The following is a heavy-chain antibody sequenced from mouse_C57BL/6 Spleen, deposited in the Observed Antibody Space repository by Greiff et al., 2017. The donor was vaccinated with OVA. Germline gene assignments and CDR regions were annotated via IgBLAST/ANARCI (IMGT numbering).Heavy chain of an antibody. Sequence: VQLQQPGAELVMPGASVKLSCKASVYTFTSYWMHWVKQRPGQGLEWIGEIDPSDSYTNYNQKFKGKSTLTVDKSSSTAYMQLSSLTSEDSAVYYCARQYYGSLYYFDYWGQGTTLTVSS. CDR1: VYTFTSYW. CDR3: ARQYYGSLYYFDY. CDR2: IDPSDSYT. D-gene: IGHD1-1*01. J-gene: IGHJ2*01. V-gene: IGHV1-69*01.